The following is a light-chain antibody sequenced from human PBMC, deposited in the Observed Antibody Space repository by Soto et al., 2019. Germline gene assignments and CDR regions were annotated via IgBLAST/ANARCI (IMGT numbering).Light chain of an antibody. V-gene: IGLV2-14*01. J-gene: IGLJ3*02. CDR3: SYYTTTTRL. CDR2: EVS. CDR1: SSDIGSNNY. Sequence: QSALTQPASVSGSPGQSITISCTGTSSDIGSNNYVSWFQQRPGKAPTLIIYEVSNRPSGVSTHFSGSKSGNTASLTISGLLPEDEAEYYCSYYTTTTRLFGGGTKVTVL.